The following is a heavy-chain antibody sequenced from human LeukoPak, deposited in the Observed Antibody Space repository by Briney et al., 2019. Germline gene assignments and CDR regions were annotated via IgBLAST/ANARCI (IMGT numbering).Heavy chain of an antibody. V-gene: IGHV3-23*01. CDR1: GFTFSSYA. Sequence: GGSLRLSCAASGFTFSSYAMSWVRQAPGKGLEWVSAISGSGGSTYYADSVKGRFTISRDNAKNSLYLQMNSLRVEDTALYYCARVNYYYYYGMDVWGQGTTVTVSS. J-gene: IGHJ6*02. CDR2: ISGSGGST. CDR3: ARVNYYYYYGMDV. D-gene: IGHD4-23*01.